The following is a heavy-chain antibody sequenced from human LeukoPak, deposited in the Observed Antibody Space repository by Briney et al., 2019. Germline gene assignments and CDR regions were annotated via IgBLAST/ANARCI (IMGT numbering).Heavy chain of an antibody. J-gene: IGHJ6*02. CDR1: GFTYSSYA. CDR3: ARDTCSGGSCYGYYYYGMDV. D-gene: IGHD2-15*01. Sequence: GGSLRLSCAASGFTYSSYAMSWVRQAPGKGLEWVSSISSSSSYIYYADSVEGRFTISRDNAKNSLYLQMNSLRAEDTAVYYCARDTCSGGSCYGYYYYGMDVWGQGTTVTVSS. V-gene: IGHV3-21*01. CDR2: ISSSSSYI.